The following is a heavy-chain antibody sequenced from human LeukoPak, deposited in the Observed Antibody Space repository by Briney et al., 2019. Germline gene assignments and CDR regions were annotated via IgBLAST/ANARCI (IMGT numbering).Heavy chain of an antibody. CDR2: ISSSGGST. CDR1: GFTFSSYA. D-gene: IGHD2-2*01. CDR3: ARGVLSAAMSEFDY. V-gene: IGHV3-64*01. Sequence: GGSLRLSCVDSGFTFSSYAMHCVRQAPGEGLEYVSAISSSGGSTYYANSVKGRFTISRDNSKNTLYLQMGSLRAEDMAVYYCARGVLSAAMSEFDYWGQGTLVTVSS. J-gene: IGHJ4*02.